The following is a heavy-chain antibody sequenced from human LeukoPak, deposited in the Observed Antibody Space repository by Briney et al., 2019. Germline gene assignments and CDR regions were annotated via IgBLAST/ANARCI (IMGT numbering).Heavy chain of an antibody. CDR3: AKDGTTTITFDY. V-gene: IGHV3-23*01. Sequence: GGSLRLSCAASGFTFSSYAMSWVRQAPGKGLEWVSVISGSGGSTYYRDSVKGRFTISRDNSKNTLYLQMNSLRAEYTAVYYCAKDGTTTITFDYWGQGTLVTVSS. D-gene: IGHD1-1*01. CDR1: GFTFSSYA. CDR2: ISGSGGST. J-gene: IGHJ4*02.